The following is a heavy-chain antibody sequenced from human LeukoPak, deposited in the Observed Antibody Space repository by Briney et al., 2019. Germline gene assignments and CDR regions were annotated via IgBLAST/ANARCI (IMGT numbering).Heavy chain of an antibody. V-gene: IGHV3-15*01. J-gene: IGHJ4*02. Sequence: GRSLRLSCAASGLTFRNAWMNWVRRAPAKGREWVGFIQDKSDGGATDYATSVKGRFTISRDDSKNMRYLQMNILNTENTAVYYCAADPFDYWGRGTLVTVSS. CDR2: IQDKSDGGAT. CDR3: AADPFDY. CDR1: GLTFRNAW. D-gene: IGHD6-13*01.